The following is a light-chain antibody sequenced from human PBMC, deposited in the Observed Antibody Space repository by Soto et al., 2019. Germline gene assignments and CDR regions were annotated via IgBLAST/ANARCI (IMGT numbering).Light chain of an antibody. J-gene: IGLJ1*01. CDR2: EVS. V-gene: IGLV2-14*01. CDR3: SSYTPSSSYV. CDR1: STDVGGYDY. Sequence: QSVLTQPASVSGSPEQSITMSCTGTSTDVGGYDYVSWYQQHPGEVPKLIIFEVSSRPAWLSNRFSGSKSGNTASLTISGLPAEDEADYYCSSYTPSSSYVFGTGTKLTVL.